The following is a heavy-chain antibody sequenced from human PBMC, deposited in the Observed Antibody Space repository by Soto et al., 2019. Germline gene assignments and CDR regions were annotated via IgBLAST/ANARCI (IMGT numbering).Heavy chain of an antibody. J-gene: IGHJ4*02. V-gene: IGHV3-30*18. CDR3: AKDSQWLFGGADY. CDR2: ISYDGSNK. Sequence: QVQLVESGGGVVQPGRSLRLSCAASGFTFSSYGMHWVRQAPGKGLEWVAVISYDGSNKYYADSVKGRFTISRDNSKNTLYLQMNSLRAEDTAVYYCAKDSQWLFGGADYWGQGTLVTVSS. CDR1: GFTFSSYG. D-gene: IGHD6-19*01.